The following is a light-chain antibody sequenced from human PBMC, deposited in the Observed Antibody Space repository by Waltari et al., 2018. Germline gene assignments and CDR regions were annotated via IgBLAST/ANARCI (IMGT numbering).Light chain of an antibody. CDR3: ATWDNSLDAVV. J-gene: IGLJ2*01. CDR1: SSTIGTYG. Sequence: QSVLTQPPSASWTPGQRVTISCSGGSSTIGTYGVNWYQQLPGTAPKLLISGHDQRPSGVPDRFSASKSGTSASLAISGLQFEDEAEYYCATWDNSLDAVVFGGGTKLTVL. V-gene: IGLV1-44*01. CDR2: GHD.